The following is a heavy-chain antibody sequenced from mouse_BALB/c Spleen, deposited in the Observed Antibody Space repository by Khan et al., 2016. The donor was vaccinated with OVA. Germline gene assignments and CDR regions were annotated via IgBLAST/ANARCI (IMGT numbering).Heavy chain of an antibody. J-gene: IGHJ2*01. CDR3: ARTARIKY. Sequence: EVQLQESGPGLVKPSQTLSLTCTVTGYSITSGYGWNWIRQFPGNKLELIGYISYSGSTTYNPSLKSRIPITRDTSKNQFFLQLNSVTTEDTATYYCARTARIKYWGQGTTLTVSS. CDR2: ISYSGST. V-gene: IGHV3-2*02. CDR1: GYSITSGYG. D-gene: IGHD1-2*01.